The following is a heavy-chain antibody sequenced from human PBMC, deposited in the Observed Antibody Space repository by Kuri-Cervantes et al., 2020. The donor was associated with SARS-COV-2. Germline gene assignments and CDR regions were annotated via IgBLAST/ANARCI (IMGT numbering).Heavy chain of an antibody. V-gene: IGHV4-34*08. D-gene: IGHD6-19*01. CDR3: AGSYSSGWNFDY. Sequence: ESLKISCAASGFTFSDYYWSWIRQPPGKGLEWIGEINHSGSTNYNPSLKSRVTISVDTSKNQFSLKLSSVTAADTAVYHCAGSYSSGWNFDYWGQGTLVTVSS. CDR1: GFTFSDYY. J-gene: IGHJ4*02. CDR2: INHSGST.